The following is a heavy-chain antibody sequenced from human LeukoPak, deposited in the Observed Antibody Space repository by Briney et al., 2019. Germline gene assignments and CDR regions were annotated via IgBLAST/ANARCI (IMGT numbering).Heavy chain of an antibody. CDR3: ATWGGITGPYYYYYMDV. V-gene: IGHV1-24*01. D-gene: IGHD3-10*01. CDR2: FDPEDGET. Sequence: ASVKVSCKVSGYTLTELSMHWVRQAPGKGLEWRGGFDPEDGETIYAQKFQGRVTMTEDTSTDTAYMELSSLRSEDTAVYYCATWGGITGPYYYYYMDVWGKGTTVTISS. CDR1: GYTLTELS. J-gene: IGHJ6*03.